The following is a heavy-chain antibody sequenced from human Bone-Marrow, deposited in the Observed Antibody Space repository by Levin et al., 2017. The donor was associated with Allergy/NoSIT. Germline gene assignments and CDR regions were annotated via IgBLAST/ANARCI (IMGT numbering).Heavy chain of an antibody. CDR1: GGSVTSGDYY. D-gene: IGHD6-13*01. Sequence: SETLSLTCSVSGGSVTSGDYYWSWIRKPPGKGLEWIGFIHSSGSTNYIPSLKSRVTMSHDTSKNQPSLSLTSVTAADTAIYYWAGVSAAGGTRLFDYWGQGTLVTVSS. J-gene: IGHJ4*02. CDR3: AGVSAAGGTRLFDY. V-gene: IGHV4-61*08. CDR2: IHSSGST.